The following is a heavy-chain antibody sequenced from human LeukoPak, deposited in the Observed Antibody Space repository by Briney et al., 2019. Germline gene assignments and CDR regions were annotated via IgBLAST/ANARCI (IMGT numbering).Heavy chain of an antibody. V-gene: IGHV3-23*01. CDR3: AKDIYYYDSSGQLI. D-gene: IGHD3-22*01. J-gene: IGHJ3*02. CDR1: GFTFSSYA. Sequence: GGSLRLSCAASGFTFSSYAMSWVRQAPGKGLEWVSAISGSGGSAYYADSVKGRFTISRDNSKNTLYLQMNSLRAEDTAVYYCAKDIYYYDSSGQLIWGQGTMVTVSS. CDR2: ISGSGGSA.